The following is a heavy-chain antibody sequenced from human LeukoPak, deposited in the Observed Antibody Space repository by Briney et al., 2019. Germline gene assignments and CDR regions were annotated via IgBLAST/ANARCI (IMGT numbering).Heavy chain of an antibody. CDR2: IRYDGSNK. Sequence: GGSLRLSCAASGFTFSSYGMHWVRQAPGKGLEWVAFIRYDGSNKYYADSVKGRFTISRDNSKNTPYLQMNSLRAEDTAVYYCAKGKDSSSSSYYYYYMDVWGKGTTVTVSS. CDR3: AKGKDSSSSSYYYYYMDV. CDR1: GFTFSSYG. V-gene: IGHV3-30*02. J-gene: IGHJ6*03. D-gene: IGHD6-6*01.